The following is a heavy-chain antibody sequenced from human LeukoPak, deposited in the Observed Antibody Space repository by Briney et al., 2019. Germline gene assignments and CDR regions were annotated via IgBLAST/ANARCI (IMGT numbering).Heavy chain of an antibody. J-gene: IGHJ4*02. V-gene: IGHV3-7*01. CDR3: ARDPSSLRDSFDY. Sequence: GGSLRLSCTASGFTFSSYWMNWVRQAPGKGLEWVANIKEDESEKYYVDSVKGRFTISRDNAKNSLYLQMNSLRAEDTAVYYCARDPSSLRDSFDYWGQGTLVTVSS. CDR2: IKEDESEK. CDR1: GFTFSSYW.